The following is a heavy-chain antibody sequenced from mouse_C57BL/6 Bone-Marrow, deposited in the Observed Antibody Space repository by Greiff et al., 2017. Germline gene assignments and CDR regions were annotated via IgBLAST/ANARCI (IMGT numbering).Heavy chain of an antibody. Sequence: QVQLQQPGAELVKPGASVQMSCKASGYTFTSYWITWVKPRPGQGLEWIGDIYPGSGSTNYNEKCKSKATLTVDTSSSTAYMQLRSLTSEDSAVYYCERAPYYYGSSWYFDVWGIGTTVTVSS. CDR3: ERAPYYYGSSWYFDV. CDR2: IYPGSGST. CDR1: GYTFTSYW. D-gene: IGHD1-1*01. V-gene: IGHV1-55*01. J-gene: IGHJ1*03.